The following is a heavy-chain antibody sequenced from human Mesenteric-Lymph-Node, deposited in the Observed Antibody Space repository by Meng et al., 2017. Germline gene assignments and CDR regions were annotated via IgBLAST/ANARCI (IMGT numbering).Heavy chain of an antibody. Sequence: GGSLRLSCAASGLRLSAYAMHWVRQAPGKGLAWVGVISYDGSSQYYAYSVKGRFTISRDNSKNTLDLQMNSLRTEDTAVYYCAREAVVSSPGGYHYDGMDVWGQGTTVTVSS. CDR1: GLRLSAYA. D-gene: IGHD6-19*01. CDR2: ISYDGSSQ. V-gene: IGHV3-30*04. CDR3: AREAVVSSPGGYHYDGMDV. J-gene: IGHJ6*02.